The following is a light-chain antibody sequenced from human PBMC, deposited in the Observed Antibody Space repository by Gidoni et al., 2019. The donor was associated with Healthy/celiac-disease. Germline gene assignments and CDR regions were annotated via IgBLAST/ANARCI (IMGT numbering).Light chain of an antibody. Sequence: IVMTQSPDSFSVSLGERATINCKSSQSVLYSSNNKNYLAWYQQKPGQPPKLLIYWASTRESGVPDRFSGSGSGTDFTLTISSLQAEDVAVYDCQQYYSTPRTFGQGTKVEIK. CDR2: WAS. V-gene: IGKV4-1*01. CDR1: QSVLYSSNNKNY. J-gene: IGKJ1*01. CDR3: QQYYSTPRT.